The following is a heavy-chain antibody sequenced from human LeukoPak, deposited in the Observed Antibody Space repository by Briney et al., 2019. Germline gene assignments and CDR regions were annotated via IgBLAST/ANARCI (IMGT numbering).Heavy chain of an antibody. Sequence: PGESLRLSCAASGFTFSSYEMNWVRQAPGKGLEWVSYISSSGSTIYYADSVKGRFTISRDNAKNSLYLQMNSLRAEDTAVYYCARGRYSSSWYNYYYMDVWGKGTTVTISS. CDR3: ARGRYSSSWYNYYYMDV. CDR1: GFTFSSYE. J-gene: IGHJ6*03. D-gene: IGHD6-13*01. V-gene: IGHV3-48*03. CDR2: ISSSGSTI.